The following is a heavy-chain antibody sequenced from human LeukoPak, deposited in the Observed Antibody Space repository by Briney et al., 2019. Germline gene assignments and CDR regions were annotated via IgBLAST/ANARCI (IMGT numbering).Heavy chain of an antibody. V-gene: IGHV1-8*01. Sequence: ASVKVSCKASGYTFTSYDINWVRQATGQGLEWMGWMNPNSGNAGYAQKFQGRVTMTRNTSISTAYMELSSLRSEDTAVYYCARRTNYYGSGSLLMSPWGQGTMVTVSS. J-gene: IGHJ3*01. D-gene: IGHD3-10*01. CDR1: GYTFTSYD. CDR2: MNPNSGNA. CDR3: ARRTNYYGSGSLLMSP.